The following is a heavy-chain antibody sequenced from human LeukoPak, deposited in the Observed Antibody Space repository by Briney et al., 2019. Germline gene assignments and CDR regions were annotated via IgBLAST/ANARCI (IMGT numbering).Heavy chain of an antibody. D-gene: IGHD6-13*01. V-gene: IGHV1-18*01. CDR1: GYTFTSYG. CDR3: ARDYSSSRYYFDY. CDR2: INTYKGNT. Sequence: ASVKVSCKASGYTFTSYGISWVRQAPGQGLEWMGWINTYKGNTNYVQKFQGRVTMTTDTSTSTAYMELRRLRSDDTAVYYCARDYSSSRYYFDYWGQGTLVTVS. J-gene: IGHJ4*02.